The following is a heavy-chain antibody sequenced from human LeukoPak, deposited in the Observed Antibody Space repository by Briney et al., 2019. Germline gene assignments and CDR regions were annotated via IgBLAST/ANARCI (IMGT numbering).Heavy chain of an antibody. CDR3: GRDVGP. V-gene: IGHV3-66*01. CDR1: GFTVSTNY. Sequence: GGSLRLSCAASGFTVSTNYMSWVRQAPGKGLEWVSVIYSGGRTDYADSVKDRFTISRDNSKNTLYLQMNSLRVEDTAMYYCGRDVGPWGQGTLVTVSS. CDR2: IYSGGRT. J-gene: IGHJ5*02.